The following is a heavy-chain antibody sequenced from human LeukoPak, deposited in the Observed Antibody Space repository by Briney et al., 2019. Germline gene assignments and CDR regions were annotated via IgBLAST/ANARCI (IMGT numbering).Heavy chain of an antibody. Sequence: QSLSLTCAIPGDSVSSNSAAWNWTRQSPSRGLECLGRTYYRSKWYNDYAVSAKSRITINPDTSKNQFSLQLNSVTPEDTAVYYCARGSWNYGDPLDYWGQGALVTVSS. CDR1: GDSVSSNSAA. V-gene: IGHV6-1*01. CDR3: ARGSWNYGDPLDY. D-gene: IGHD1-7*01. J-gene: IGHJ4*02. CDR2: TYYRSKWYN.